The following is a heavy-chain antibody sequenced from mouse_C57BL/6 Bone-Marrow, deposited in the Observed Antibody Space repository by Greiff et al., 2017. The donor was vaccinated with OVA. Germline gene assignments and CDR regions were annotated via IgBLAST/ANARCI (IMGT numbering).Heavy chain of an antibody. V-gene: IGHV1-54*01. J-gene: IGHJ3*01. CDR1: GYAFTNYL. D-gene: IGHD4-1*01. CDR2: INPGSGGT. CDR3: ARSGTGTWAWFAY. Sequence: VQLQQSGAELVRPGTSVKVSCKASGYAFTNYLIEWVKQRPGQGLEWIGVINPGSGGTNYNEKFKGKATLTADKSSSTAYMQLSSLTSEDSAVYFCARSGTGTWAWFAYWGQGTLVTVSA.